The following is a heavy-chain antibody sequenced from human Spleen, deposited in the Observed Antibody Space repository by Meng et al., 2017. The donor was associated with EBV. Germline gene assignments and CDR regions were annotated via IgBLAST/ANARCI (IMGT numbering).Heavy chain of an antibody. CDR1: GYTFTRSD. CDR3: ARDQGVASAIDY. Sequence: QLLSFGGEVKGPGASGNVSCKASGYTFTRSDISWVRQAPGQGLEWVGRVKSYSGDTYYAEKFQGRVILTTDTSTSTAYMELRGLRSDDTAVYYCARDQGVASAIDYWGQGTLVTVSS. CDR2: VKSYSGDT. V-gene: IGHV1-18*01. D-gene: IGHD3-3*01. J-gene: IGHJ4*02.